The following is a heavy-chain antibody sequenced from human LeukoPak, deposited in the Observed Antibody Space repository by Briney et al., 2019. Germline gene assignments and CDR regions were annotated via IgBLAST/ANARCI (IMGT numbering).Heavy chain of an antibody. CDR1: GGSISSYY. CDR3: ARGRSPYYYDSSGYSHMDV. J-gene: IGHJ6*03. D-gene: IGHD3-22*01. CDR2: IYTSGST. Sequence: PSETLSLTCTVSGGSISSYYWSWIRQPAGKGPEWIGRIYTSGSTNYNPSLKSRVTISVDTSKNQFSLKLSSVTAADTAVYYCARGRSPYYYDSSGYSHMDVWGKGTTVTISS. V-gene: IGHV4-4*07.